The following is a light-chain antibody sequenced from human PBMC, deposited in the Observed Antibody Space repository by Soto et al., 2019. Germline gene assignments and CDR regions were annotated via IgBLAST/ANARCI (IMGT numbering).Light chain of an antibody. CDR1: SSDVGDYNY. Sequence: QSALTQPASVSGSPGQSITISCTGTSSDVGDYNYVSWYQQHPGKAPKLMIYDVSNRPSGVSNRFSGSKSGSTASLTISGLQAEDEADYYCSSYTSSGTDVFGTGTKLTVL. CDR3: SSYTSSGTDV. CDR2: DVS. V-gene: IGLV2-14*01. J-gene: IGLJ1*01.